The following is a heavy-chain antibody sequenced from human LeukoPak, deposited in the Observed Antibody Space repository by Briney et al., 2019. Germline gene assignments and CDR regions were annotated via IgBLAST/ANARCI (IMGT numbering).Heavy chain of an antibody. CDR2: ISYDGNTK. D-gene: IGHD1-26*01. J-gene: IGHJ4*02. Sequence: GGSLRLSCAASGFTFSSNGMHWVRQAPGKGLEWVAFISYDGNTKYYADSVKGRFTISRANSKNTLYLQMNSPRAEDTAVYYCAKDLATKYSCDYWGQGILVIVSS. CDR1: GFTFSSNG. V-gene: IGHV3-30*18. CDR3: AKDLATKYSCDY.